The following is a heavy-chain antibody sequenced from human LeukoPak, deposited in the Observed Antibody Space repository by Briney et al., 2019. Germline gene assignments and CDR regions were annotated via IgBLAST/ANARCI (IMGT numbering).Heavy chain of an antibody. V-gene: IGHV3-53*01. J-gene: IGHJ5*02. CDR3: ARDREGP. Sequence: GGALRLSCAGFGFNLYHNQERWVGQAPGKGLEWVSSIYSGGATKYADSVKGRFTISRDNSKNTLYLQMNSLNPEHTAIYYCARDREGPWGQGTLVTVSS. CDR2: IYSGGAT. CDR1: GFNLYHNQ.